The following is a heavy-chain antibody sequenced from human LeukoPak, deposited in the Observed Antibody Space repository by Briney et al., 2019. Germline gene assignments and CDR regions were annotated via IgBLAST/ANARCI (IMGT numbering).Heavy chain of an antibody. J-gene: IGHJ4*02. Sequence: ASVKVSSKSSVYSFTSYGISWVPQAPGQGLEWMGWISAYNGNTNYAQKLQGRVTMTTDTSTSTAYMELRSLRSDNTAVFYCARRGAHGSYPVVYWGQGTLVTVSS. V-gene: IGHV1-18*01. CDR1: VYSFTSYG. D-gene: IGHD1-26*01. CDR3: ARRGAHGSYPVVY. CDR2: ISAYNGNT.